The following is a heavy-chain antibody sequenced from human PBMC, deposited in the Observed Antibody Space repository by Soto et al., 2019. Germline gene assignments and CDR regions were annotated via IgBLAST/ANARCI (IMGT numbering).Heavy chain of an antibody. CDR3: ASGRDGYSPDAFDI. CDR2: IIPIFGTA. J-gene: IGHJ3*02. CDR1: GGTFSSYA. Sequence: QVQLVQSGAEVKKPGSSVKVSCKASGGTFSSYAISWVRQAPGQGLEWMGGIIPIFGTAHYAQKFQGRVTITADESTSTAYMELSSLSSEDTAVYYCASGRDGYSPDAFDIWGQGTMVTVSS. D-gene: IGHD5-18*01. V-gene: IGHV1-69*12.